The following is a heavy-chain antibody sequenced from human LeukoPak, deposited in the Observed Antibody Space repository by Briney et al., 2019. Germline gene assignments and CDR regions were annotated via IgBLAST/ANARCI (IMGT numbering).Heavy chain of an antibody. Sequence: GRSLRLSCAASGFTFDDYAMHWVRQAPGKGLEWVSGISWNSGSIGYADSVKGRFTISRDNAKNSLYLQMNSLRAEDTALYYCAKEGYSSSAFDIWGQGTMVTVSS. CDR3: AKEGYSSSAFDI. D-gene: IGHD6-19*01. J-gene: IGHJ3*02. CDR2: ISWNSGSI. CDR1: GFTFDDYA. V-gene: IGHV3-9*01.